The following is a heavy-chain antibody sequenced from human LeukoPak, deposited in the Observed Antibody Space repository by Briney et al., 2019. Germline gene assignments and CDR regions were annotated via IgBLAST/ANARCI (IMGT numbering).Heavy chain of an antibody. CDR2: INHSGST. CDR1: GGSFSGYY. J-gene: IGHJ4*02. V-gene: IGHV4-34*01. Sequence: SETLSLTCAVYGGSFSGYYWSWIRQPPGKGLEWIGEINHSGSTNYNPSLKSRVTISVDTSKNQFSLKLSSVTAADTAVYYCARGFRYYDCVWGSYRYTGGYFDYWGQGTLVTVSS. CDR3: ARGFRYYDCVWGSYRYTGGYFDY. D-gene: IGHD3-16*02.